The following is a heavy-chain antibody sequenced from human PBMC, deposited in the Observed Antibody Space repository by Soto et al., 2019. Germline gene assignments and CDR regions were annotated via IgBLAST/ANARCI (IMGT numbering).Heavy chain of an antibody. CDR2: ISSSSSYI. D-gene: IGHD4-17*01. J-gene: IGHJ6*03. Sequence: GGSLRLSCAASGFTFSSYSMNWVRQAPGKGLEWVSSISSSSSYIYYADSVKGRFTISRDNAKNSLYLQMNSLRAEDTAVYYCASYFGRDYGDYGYYYYYMDVWGKGTTVTVSS. V-gene: IGHV3-21*01. CDR3: ASYFGRDYGDYGYYYYYMDV. CDR1: GFTFSSYS.